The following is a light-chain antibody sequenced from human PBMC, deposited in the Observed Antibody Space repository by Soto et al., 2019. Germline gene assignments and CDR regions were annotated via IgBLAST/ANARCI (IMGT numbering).Light chain of an antibody. CDR3: QQYTNWPTIT. V-gene: IGKV3-15*01. J-gene: IGKJ5*01. CDR1: QSVSSN. CDR2: GAS. Sequence: EIVMTQSPATLSVSRGERATLQCRASQSVSSNLAWYQQKPGQAHRLLIYGASTRASGIPARFSGSVSGTEFTLTISSLQSEDFAVYYGQQYTNWPTITFGPVT.